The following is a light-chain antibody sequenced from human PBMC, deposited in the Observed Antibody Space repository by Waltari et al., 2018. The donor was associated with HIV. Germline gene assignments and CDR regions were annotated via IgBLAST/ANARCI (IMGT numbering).Light chain of an antibody. J-gene: IGLJ3*02. Sequence: SYELTQPPSVSVSPGQTARITCSGDALPKKYAYWYQQRSGQAPVLVIYDDTKRPSGIPDGFSGSSSGTMATLTISGAQVEDEADYYCYSTDSSVDHRGVFGGGTKVTVL. CDR3: YSTDSSVDHRGV. V-gene: IGLV3-10*01. CDR1: ALPKKY. CDR2: DDT.